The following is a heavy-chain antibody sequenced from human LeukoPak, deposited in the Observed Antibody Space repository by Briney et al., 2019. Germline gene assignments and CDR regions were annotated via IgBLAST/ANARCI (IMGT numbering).Heavy chain of an antibody. D-gene: IGHD1-26*01. CDR2: VDSDGSDT. CDR3: ARDLGYYDFDS. V-gene: IGHV3-74*01. J-gene: IGHJ4*02. Sequence: GGSLRLSCAASGFTFSTYWMPWVRQAPGKGLVWVSRVDSDGSDTTYADSVKGRFTISRDNAKNTLYLQMNSLGAEDTAVYYCARDLGYYDFDSWGQGTLVTVSS. CDR1: GFTFSTYW.